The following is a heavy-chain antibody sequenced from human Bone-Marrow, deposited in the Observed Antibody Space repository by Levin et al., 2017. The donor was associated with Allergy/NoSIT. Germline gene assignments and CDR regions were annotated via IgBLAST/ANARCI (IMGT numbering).Heavy chain of an antibody. V-gene: IGHV4-39*01. CDR2: INHSGST. J-gene: IGHJ4*02. Sequence: SCTVSGGSVSSSTYYWGWIRQSPGKGLEWIGSINHSGSTYYNPSLKSRVTISVDTSKNQFSLKLSSVTAADTAVYYCASGISAVWGEDFYDNSGYYLPSDYWGQGTLVTVSS. D-gene: IGHD3-22*01. CDR1: GGSVSSSTYY. CDR3: ASGISAVWGEDFYDNSGYYLPSDY.